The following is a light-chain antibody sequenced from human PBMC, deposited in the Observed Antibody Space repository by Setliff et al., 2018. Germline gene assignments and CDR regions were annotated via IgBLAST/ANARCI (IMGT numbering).Light chain of an antibody. CDR3: GSFSSTTTFDG. J-gene: IGLJ1*01. V-gene: IGLV2-18*02. CDR1: YSDIGGHDR. Sequence: QSALTQPPSVSGSPGQSVTISCTGTYSDIGGHDRVSWYQQPPGAAPKLIIYEVFHRPSGVPVRFSGSKSGTTASLTISGLQAEDEADYFCGSFSSTTTFDGFGPGTKVTVL. CDR2: EVF.